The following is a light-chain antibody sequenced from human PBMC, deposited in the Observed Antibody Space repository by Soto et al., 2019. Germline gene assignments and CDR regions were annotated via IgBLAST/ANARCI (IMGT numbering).Light chain of an antibody. CDR2: RNN. CDR1: SSNIGKNY. CDR3: AAWDDSLSGRV. J-gene: IGLJ3*02. V-gene: IGLV1-47*01. Sequence: QSALTQPPSASGTPGQGVTISCSGSSSNIGKNYVYWYQQLPGTAPKLLIYRNNQRPSGVPDRFSGSKSGTSASLAISGLRSEDEADYYCAAWDDSLSGRVFGGGTKLTVL.